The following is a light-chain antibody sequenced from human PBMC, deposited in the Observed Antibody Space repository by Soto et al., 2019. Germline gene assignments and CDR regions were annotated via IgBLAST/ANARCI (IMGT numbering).Light chain of an antibody. CDR2: GAS. CDR1: QTISSTF. Sequence: EIVLTQSPGTLSLSPGERATLSCRASQTISSTFLAWYQHKPGQAPRVLIYGASRRATGIPDRFSGSGSGTDFTLTISRLEPEDFVVYDCQQYESSWTFGQGTKVEMK. V-gene: IGKV3-20*01. CDR3: QQYESSWT. J-gene: IGKJ1*01.